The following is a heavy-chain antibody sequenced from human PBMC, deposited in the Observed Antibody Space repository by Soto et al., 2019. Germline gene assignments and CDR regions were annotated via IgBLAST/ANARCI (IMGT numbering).Heavy chain of an antibody. CDR1: GFTFSSYA. D-gene: IGHD2-15*01. J-gene: IGHJ4*02. V-gene: IGHV3-23*01. CDR2: ISGSGGST. Sequence: EVQLLESGGGLVQPGGSLRLSCAASGFTFSSYAMSWVRQAPGKGLEWVSAISGSGGSTYYADSVKGRFTISRDNSKNTLYLQMNSLRAEDTAVYYCAKEPPRCPLYCSGGSCCFDYWGQGTLVTVSS. CDR3: AKEPPRCPLYCSGGSCCFDY.